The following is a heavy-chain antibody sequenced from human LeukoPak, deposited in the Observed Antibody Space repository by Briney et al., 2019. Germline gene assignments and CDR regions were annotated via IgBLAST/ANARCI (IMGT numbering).Heavy chain of an antibody. Sequence: GGSLRLSCAASGFTVSSNYMSWVRQAPGKGLEWVSFIGSSSSPIYYADSVKGRFTVSRDNAKNSLYLHLNSLRDEDTAVYYCARDPRPYSGSGLHFDIWGQGTLVTVSS. V-gene: IGHV3-48*02. J-gene: IGHJ3*02. CDR2: IGSSSSPI. CDR3: ARDPRPYSGSGLHFDI. CDR1: GFTVSSNY. D-gene: IGHD1-26*01.